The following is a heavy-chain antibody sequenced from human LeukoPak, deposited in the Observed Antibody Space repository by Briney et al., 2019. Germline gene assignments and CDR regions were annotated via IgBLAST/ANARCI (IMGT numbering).Heavy chain of an antibody. CDR3: ARDGYSYGYLDY. V-gene: IGHV1-69*01. J-gene: IGHJ4*02. CDR1: GGTFSKYS. D-gene: IGHD5-18*01. Sequence: ASVKVSCKASGGTFSKYSISWVRQRPGQGLEWMGGITPLFGTANYAQKFQGRVTITADESTSTAYMELSSLRSEDTAVYYCARDGYSYGYLDYWGQGTLVTVSS. CDR2: ITPLFGTA.